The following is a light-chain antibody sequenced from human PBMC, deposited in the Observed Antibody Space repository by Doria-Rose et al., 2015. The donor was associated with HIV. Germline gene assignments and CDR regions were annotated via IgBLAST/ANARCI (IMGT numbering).Light chain of an antibody. J-gene: IGKJ5*01. CDR2: DAS. CDR3: QHYGTSRGA. V-gene: IGKV3-20*01. Sequence: TQSPGTLSLSPGERATLSCRASQRVKSSYLAWYQQNPGQAPRLLIYDASTRATGIPDRFSGSGSGTDFTLTISRLEPEDVAVYYCQHYGTSRGAFGQGTRLEIK. CDR1: QRVKSSY.